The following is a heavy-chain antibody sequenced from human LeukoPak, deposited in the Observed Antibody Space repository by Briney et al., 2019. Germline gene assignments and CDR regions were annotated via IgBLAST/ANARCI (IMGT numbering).Heavy chain of an antibody. Sequence: GASVKVSCKASGYTFSDYYIHFVRQAPGQGLEWMGWISTYNGNTNYAQNLQGRVTLTTYTSTSTAYMELRSLRSDDTAVYYCARADQVLREYSTSGTYNYYYYMDVWGKGTSVTVSS. J-gene: IGHJ6*03. CDR2: ISTYNGNT. V-gene: IGHV1-18*04. CDR1: GYTFSDYY. D-gene: IGHD6-6*01. CDR3: ARADQVLREYSTSGTYNYYYYMDV.